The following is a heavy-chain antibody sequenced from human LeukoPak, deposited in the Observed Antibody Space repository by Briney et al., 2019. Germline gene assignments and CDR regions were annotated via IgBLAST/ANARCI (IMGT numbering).Heavy chain of an antibody. V-gene: IGHV1-18*01. Sequence: ASVKVSCKASGYTFTSYGFSWVRQAPGQGLEWMGWISAYNGTTNYAQKLQGRVTMTADTSTSTAYMELRSLRADDTAVYYCAREEGAGDYYWEDFDYWGQGTLVTVSS. J-gene: IGHJ4*02. CDR3: AREEGAGDYYWEDFDY. CDR1: GYTFTSYG. D-gene: IGHD3-10*01. CDR2: ISAYNGTT.